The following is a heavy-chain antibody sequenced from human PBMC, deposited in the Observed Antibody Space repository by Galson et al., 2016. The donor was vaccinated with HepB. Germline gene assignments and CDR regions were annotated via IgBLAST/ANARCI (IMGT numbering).Heavy chain of an antibody. J-gene: IGHJ4*02. CDR1: GFTFSSYW. V-gene: IGHV3-7*03. CDR2: MKQDGSEK. D-gene: IGHD3-10*01. CDR3: ARHHGSGSYWDYFDY. Sequence: SLRLSCAASGFTFSSYWMNWVRQAPGKGLEWVANMKQDGSEKYYVDSVKGRFTISRDNAKNSLYLQMNSLRAEDTAVYYCARHHGSGSYWDYFDYWGQGTLVTVSS.